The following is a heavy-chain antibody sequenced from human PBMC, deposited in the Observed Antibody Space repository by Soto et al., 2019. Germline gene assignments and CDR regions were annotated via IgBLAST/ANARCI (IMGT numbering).Heavy chain of an antibody. D-gene: IGHD2-2*01. Sequence: QEHLVESGGGVVQPGGSLTLSCTASGFPFSSYTMHWLRRAPGKGLEWVGIISFDGSSKYYADWVKGRIVISRDNSKHTLYLQMDTLRPDDTAIYYCARDTVTSLPPYQGFYYYGMDVWGQGTTVTVSS. CDR3: ARDTVTSLPPYQGFYYYGMDV. CDR2: ISFDGSSK. V-gene: IGHV3-30*09. CDR1: GFPFSSYT. J-gene: IGHJ6*02.